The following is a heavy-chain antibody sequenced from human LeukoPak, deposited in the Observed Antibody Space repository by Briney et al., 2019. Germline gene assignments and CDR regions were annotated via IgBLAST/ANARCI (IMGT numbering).Heavy chain of an antibody. CDR3: ASLGSGSSSSEAYLVGY. CDR2: IYTSGST. J-gene: IGHJ4*02. V-gene: IGHV4-4*07. D-gene: IGHD6-6*01. Sequence: SETLSLTCTVSGGSISSYYWSWIRQPAGKGLEWIGRIYTSGSTNYNPSLKSRVTMSVDTSKNQFSLKLSSVTAADTAVYYCASLGSGSSSSEAYLVGYWGQGTLVTVSS. CDR1: GGSISSYY.